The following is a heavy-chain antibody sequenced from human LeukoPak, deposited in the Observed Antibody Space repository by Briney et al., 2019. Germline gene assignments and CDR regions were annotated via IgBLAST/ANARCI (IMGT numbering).Heavy chain of an antibody. CDR2: INPNSGGT. D-gene: IGHD3-10*01. Sequence: GASVKVSCKASGYTFTGYYMHWVRQAPGQGLEWMGWINPNSGGTNYAQKFQGRVTMTRDTSISTAYMELSRLRSDDTAVYYCARGPMVRGVIMEVYWGQGTLVTVSS. CDR1: GYTFTGYY. V-gene: IGHV1-2*02. CDR3: ARGPMVRGVIMEVY. J-gene: IGHJ4*02.